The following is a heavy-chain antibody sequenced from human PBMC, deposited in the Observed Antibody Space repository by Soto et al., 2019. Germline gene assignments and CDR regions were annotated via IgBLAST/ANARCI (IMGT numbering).Heavy chain of an antibody. J-gene: IGHJ4*02. V-gene: IGHV3-23*01. D-gene: IGHD4-17*01. Sequence: EVQLLESGGGLVQPGGSLKLSCAASGFTFSSNSMSWVRQAPGKGLEWVSGISGSGYSTYYANSVKGRFTTSRDNSKSTLYLQMNGLRAEDTAVYYCAKSRGDRWTTYYFDYWGQGTLVTVSS. CDR3: AKSRGDRWTTYYFDY. CDR2: ISGSGYST. CDR1: GFTFSSNS.